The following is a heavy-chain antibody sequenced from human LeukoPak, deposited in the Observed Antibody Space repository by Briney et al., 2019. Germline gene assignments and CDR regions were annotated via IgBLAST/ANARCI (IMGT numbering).Heavy chain of an antibody. J-gene: IGHJ4*02. Sequence: GGSLRLSCAASGFTFSSYWMNWARQAPGKGLEWVASINHNGNVNYYVDSVKGRFTISRDNAKNSLYLQMSNLRAEDTAVYYCARETGYDSSGYYYWGQGTLVTVSS. V-gene: IGHV3-7*03. CDR3: ARETGYDSSGYYY. D-gene: IGHD3-22*01. CDR2: INHNGNVN. CDR1: GFTFSSYW.